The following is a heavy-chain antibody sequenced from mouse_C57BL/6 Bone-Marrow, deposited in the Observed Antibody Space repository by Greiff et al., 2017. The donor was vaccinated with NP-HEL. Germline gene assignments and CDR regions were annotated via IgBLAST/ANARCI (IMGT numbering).Heavy chain of an antibody. Sequence: QVQLQQSGAELVRPGASVTLSCTASGYTFTDYEMHWVKQTPVHGLEWIGAIDPETGGTAYNQKFKGKAILTADKSSSTAYMELRSLTSEDSAVYYCTSSSNYAMDYWGQGTSVSVSS. CDR3: TSSSNYAMDY. CDR1: GYTFTDYE. D-gene: IGHD2-10*02. V-gene: IGHV1-15*01. J-gene: IGHJ4*01. CDR2: IDPETGGT.